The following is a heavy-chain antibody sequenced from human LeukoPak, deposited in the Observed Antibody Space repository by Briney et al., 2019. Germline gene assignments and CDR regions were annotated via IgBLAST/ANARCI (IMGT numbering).Heavy chain of an antibody. CDR1: GFIFSSYA. CDR2: ISYDGNNQ. CDR3: ARDLPNGGNVDY. Sequence: GGSLRLSCAASGFIFSSYAMHWVRQAPGKGLEWVAVISYDGNNQHSADSVKGRFTISRDNSKNTLNLQMNSLRAEDTAVYYCARDLPNGGNVDYWGQGTLVTVSS. V-gene: IGHV3-30*04. D-gene: IGHD4-23*01. J-gene: IGHJ4*02.